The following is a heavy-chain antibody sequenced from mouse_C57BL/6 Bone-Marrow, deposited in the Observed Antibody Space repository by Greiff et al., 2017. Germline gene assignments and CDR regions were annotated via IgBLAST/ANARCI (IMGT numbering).Heavy chain of an antibody. CDR2: IYPGSGST. CDR3: ARPAYYSNLYAMDY. J-gene: IGHJ4*01. D-gene: IGHD2-5*01. Sequence: QVQLQQPGAELVKPGASVKMSCKASGYTFTTYWLTWVKQRPGQGLEWIGDIYPGSGSTNYNEPFKSKATLTVDTSSSTAYMQLSSLTSEDSAVYYCARPAYYSNLYAMDYWGQGTSVTVSS. CDR1: GYTFTTYW. V-gene: IGHV1-55*01.